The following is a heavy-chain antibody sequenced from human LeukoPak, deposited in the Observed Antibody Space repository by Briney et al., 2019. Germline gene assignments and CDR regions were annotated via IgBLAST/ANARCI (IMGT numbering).Heavy chain of an antibody. D-gene: IGHD2-21*02. Sequence: GGSLRLSCAASGFTFSSYEMNWVRQAPGKGLEWVSYISSSGSTIYYADSVKGRFTISRDNAKNSLYQQMNSLRAEDTAVYYCARWGSAVVTATLGWYFDLWGRGTLVTVSS. V-gene: IGHV3-48*03. CDR1: GFTFSSYE. CDR2: ISSSGSTI. CDR3: ARWGSAVVTATLGWYFDL. J-gene: IGHJ2*01.